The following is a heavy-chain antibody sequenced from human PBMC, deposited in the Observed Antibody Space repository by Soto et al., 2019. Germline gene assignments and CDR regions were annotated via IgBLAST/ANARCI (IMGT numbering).Heavy chain of an antibody. CDR3: ASRLTLFGDGYNYDVFYI. CDR2: IIPIFGTA. J-gene: IGHJ3*02. V-gene: IGHV1-69*13. CDR1: GGTFSSYA. Sequence: SVKVSCKASGGTFSSYAISWVRQAPGQGLEWMGGIIPIFGTANYAQKFQGRVTITADESTSTAYMELSSLRSEDTAVYYCASRLTLFGDGYNYDVFYIWGQGSMVNVSS. D-gene: IGHD5-12*01.